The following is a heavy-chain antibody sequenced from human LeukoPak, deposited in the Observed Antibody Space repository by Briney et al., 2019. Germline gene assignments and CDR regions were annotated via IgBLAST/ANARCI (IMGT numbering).Heavy chain of an antibody. CDR1: TGSISGYY. D-gene: IGHD1-26*01. Sequence: SETLSLTCAVSTGSISGYYWSWIRQPPGKGLEWIGFRYYSGASNYNPSLRGRVTISVDRSKSQVSLKMTSVTAADTAVYYCARALSGSPAVFAYWGQRTRLSVSS. CDR2: RYYSGAS. CDR3: ARALSGSPAVFAY. J-gene: IGHJ4*02. V-gene: IGHV4-59*08.